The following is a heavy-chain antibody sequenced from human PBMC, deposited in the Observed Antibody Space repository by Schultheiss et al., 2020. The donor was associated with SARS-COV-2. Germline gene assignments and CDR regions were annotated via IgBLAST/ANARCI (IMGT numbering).Heavy chain of an antibody. CDR3: ARSPTYCSSTSCYIADYYYYYGMDV. CDR2: IYYSEST. D-gene: IGHD2-2*02. J-gene: IGHJ6*02. V-gene: IGHV4-31*03. Sequence: SQTLSLTCTVSGGSISSYYWSWIRQHPGKGLEWIGYIYYSESTYYNPSLKSRVTISVDTSKNQFSLKLSSVTAADTAVYYCARSPTYCSSTSCYIADYYYYYGMDVWGQGTTVTVSS. CDR1: GGSISSYY.